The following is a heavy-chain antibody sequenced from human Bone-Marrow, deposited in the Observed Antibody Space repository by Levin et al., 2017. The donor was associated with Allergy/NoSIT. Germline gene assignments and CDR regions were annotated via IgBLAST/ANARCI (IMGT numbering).Heavy chain of an antibody. CDR3: ARDWFMSITTAFDY. D-gene: IGHD3-22*01. J-gene: IGHJ4*02. V-gene: IGHV3-7*01. CDR2: IKEDGSEE. Sequence: PGGSLRLSCAASGFTFSNYWMTWVRQAPGKGLEWVASIKEDGSEELYVDSVKGRFTISRDNAKNSVYLQMNSLRAEDTAVYYCARDWFMSITTAFDYWGQGTLVTVSS. CDR1: GFTFSNYW.